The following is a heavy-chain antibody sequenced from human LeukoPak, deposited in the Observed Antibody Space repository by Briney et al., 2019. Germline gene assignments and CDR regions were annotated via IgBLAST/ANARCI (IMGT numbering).Heavy chain of an antibody. Sequence: SQTLSLTRTVAGAAINKYFWSWVRQPPGEGLECIAYIYHSGSTAHNPALKNRVTTSIDTAKNQFTVKLSSVTAADTAVYYCARHEAGWRGAFDIWGQGTMVTVSA. CDR1: GAAINKYF. CDR3: ARHEAGWRGAFDI. J-gene: IGHJ3*02. D-gene: IGHD6-13*01. CDR2: IYHSGST. V-gene: IGHV4-59*08.